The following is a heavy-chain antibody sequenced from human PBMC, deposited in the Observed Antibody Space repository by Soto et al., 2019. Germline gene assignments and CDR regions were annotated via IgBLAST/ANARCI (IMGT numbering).Heavy chain of an antibody. V-gene: IGHV3-23*01. D-gene: IGHD4-17*01. J-gene: IGHJ4*02. CDR3: AKDQRPDYGDYVGYFDY. CDR1: GFTFSSYA. CDR2: ISGSGGST. Sequence: GGSLRLSCAASGFTFSSYAMSWVRQAPGKGLEWVSAISGSGGSTYYADSVKGRFTISRDNSKNTLYLQMNSLRAEDTAVYYCAKDQRPDYGDYVGYFDYWGQGTLVTVSS.